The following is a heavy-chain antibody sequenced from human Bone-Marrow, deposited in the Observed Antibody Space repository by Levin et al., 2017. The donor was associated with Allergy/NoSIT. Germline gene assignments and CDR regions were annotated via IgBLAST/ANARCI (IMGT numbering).Heavy chain of an antibody. V-gene: IGHV1-2*04. D-gene: IGHD6-19*01. Sequence: GGSLRLSCKASGYTFTGYYMHWVRQAPGQGLEWMGWINPNSGGTNYAQKFQGWVTTTRDTSISTAYMELSRLRSDDTAVYYCAEPTSIAVAGRDYFDYWGQGTLVTVSS. CDR1: GYTFTGYY. CDR3: AEPTSIAVAGRDYFDY. J-gene: IGHJ4*02. CDR2: INPNSGGT.